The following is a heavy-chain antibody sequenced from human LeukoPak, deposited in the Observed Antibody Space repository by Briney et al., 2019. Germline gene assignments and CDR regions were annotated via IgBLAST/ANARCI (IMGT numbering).Heavy chain of an antibody. J-gene: IGHJ6*02. CDR3: ARDASRTEDYYYYYGMDV. D-gene: IGHD6-13*01. Sequence: ASVKVSCKASGYTFTSYYMHWVRQAPGQGLEWMGIINPSGGSTSYAQKFQGRVTMTRDTSTSTVYMELSSLRSEDTAVYYCARDASRTEDYYYYYGMDVWGQGTTVTVSS. CDR2: INPSGGST. CDR1: GYTFTSYY. V-gene: IGHV1-46*01.